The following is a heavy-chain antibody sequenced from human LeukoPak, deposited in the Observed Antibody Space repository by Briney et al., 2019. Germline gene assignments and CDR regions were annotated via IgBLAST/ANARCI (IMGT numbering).Heavy chain of an antibody. CDR3: AKGDRGHCTGVKCYPFDY. J-gene: IGHJ4*02. V-gene: IGHV3-23*01. Sequence: PGGSLRLSCVASGFTYANYAMNWVRQAPGKGLEWVASITGTGGRGGIYYADSVKGRFTISRDNSKNTLFLQMSSLRAEDTAVYHCAKGDRGHCTGVKCYPFDYWGQGTVVTVSS. D-gene: IGHD2-8*02. CDR1: GFTYANYA. CDR2: ITGTGGRGGI.